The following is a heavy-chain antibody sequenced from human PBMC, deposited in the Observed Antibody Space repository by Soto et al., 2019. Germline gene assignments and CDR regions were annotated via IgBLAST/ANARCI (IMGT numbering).Heavy chain of an antibody. V-gene: IGHV3-21*01. CDR3: ASSTGVAFDY. CDR1: GFTFSTYS. J-gene: IGHJ4*02. CDR2: ISSSSSYI. D-gene: IGHD3-3*01. Sequence: GGSLRLSCAASGFTFSTYSMNWVRQAPGKGLEWVSSISSSSSYIYYADSVKGRFTISRGNAKNSLYLQMNSLRAEDTAVYYCASSTGVAFDYWGQGTMVTVSS.